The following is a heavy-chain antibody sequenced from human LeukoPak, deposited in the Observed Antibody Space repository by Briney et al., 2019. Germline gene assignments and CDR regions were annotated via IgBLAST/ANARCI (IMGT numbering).Heavy chain of an antibody. Sequence: SETLSLTCTVSGGSISTYYWTWIRQPPGKGLEWIGYIYCSGSTNYNPSLKSRVTMSVDTSKNQFSLKLNSVTAADTAVYYCARDRLGLPVDYWGRGTLVTVSS. J-gene: IGHJ4*02. D-gene: IGHD3-16*01. CDR2: IYCSGST. V-gene: IGHV4-59*01. CDR3: ARDRLGLPVDY. CDR1: GGSISTYY.